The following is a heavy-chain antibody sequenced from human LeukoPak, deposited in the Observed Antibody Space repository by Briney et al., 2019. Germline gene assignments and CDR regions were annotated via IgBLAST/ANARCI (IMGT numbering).Heavy chain of an antibody. D-gene: IGHD3-9*01. V-gene: IGHV4-59*08. J-gene: IGHJ4*02. Sequence: SETLSLTCTVSGGSISSYYWSWIRQPPGKGLEWIGYIYYSGSTNYNPSLKSRVTISVDTSKNQFSLKLSSVTAADTAVYYCARVVTDYDILTGYYPYYFDYWGQGTLVTVSS. CDR1: GGSISSYY. CDR3: ARVVTDYDILTGYYPYYFDY. CDR2: IYYSGST.